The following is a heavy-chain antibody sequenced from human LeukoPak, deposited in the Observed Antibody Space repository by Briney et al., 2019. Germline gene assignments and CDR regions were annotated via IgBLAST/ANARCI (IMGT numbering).Heavy chain of an antibody. CDR2: ISGSGGST. D-gene: IGHD6-19*01. J-gene: IGHJ4*02. CDR3: ATAGSAWYGGLAY. Sequence: PGGSLRLSCAASGFTFSSYAMSWVRQAPGKGLEWVSGISGSGGSTYFADSVKGRFTISRDNSKNTLYLQMNSLRVEDTAVYYCATAGSAWYGGLAYWGQGTRVTVSS. CDR1: GFTFSSYA. V-gene: IGHV3-23*01.